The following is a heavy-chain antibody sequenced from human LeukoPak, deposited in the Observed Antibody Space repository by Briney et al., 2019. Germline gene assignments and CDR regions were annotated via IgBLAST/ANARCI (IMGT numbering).Heavy chain of an antibody. CDR3: ASHYYDSSGYYLQAFDY. CDR2: ISSSSSYI. J-gene: IGHJ4*02. V-gene: IGHV3-21*01. D-gene: IGHD3-22*01. Sequence: GGSLRLSCAASGFTFSSYSMNWVRQAPGKGLEWVLSISSSSSYIYYADSVKGRFTISRDNAKNSLYLQMNSLRAEDTAVYYCASHYYDSSGYYLQAFDYWGQGTLVTVSS. CDR1: GFTFSSYS.